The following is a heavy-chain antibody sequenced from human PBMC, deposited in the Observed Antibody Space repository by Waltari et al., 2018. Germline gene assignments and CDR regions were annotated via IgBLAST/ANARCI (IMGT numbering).Heavy chain of an antibody. CDR2: ISGSGVIT. V-gene: IGHV3-23*01. Sequence: EVHLLESGGGLVQPGGSLRLSCAASGFTFISYAMSWVRQAPGKGLEGVSGISGSGVITKYADPVKGRFTVSRDNSKNTLYLQLNSLRAEDTAVYYCARHLYSIDYLELGNWGQGTLVTVSS. J-gene: IGHJ4*02. CDR1: GFTFISYA. CDR3: ARHLYSIDYLELGN. D-gene: IGHD3-22*01.